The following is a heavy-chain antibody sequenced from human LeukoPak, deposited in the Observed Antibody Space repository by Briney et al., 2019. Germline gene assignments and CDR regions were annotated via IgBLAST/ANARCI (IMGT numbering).Heavy chain of an antibody. CDR3: ARQYEF. Sequence: SETLSLTCTVSGASLISGNYFWGWVRQPPGKRLEWIGSWHHSGITDYNPSLKSRVTIVADTSKNQFSLKLASVAAADSAVYFCARQYEFWGQGSRVTLSS. CDR2: WHHSGIT. D-gene: IGHD3-10*01. J-gene: IGHJ4*02. V-gene: IGHV4-39*01. CDR1: GASLISGNYF.